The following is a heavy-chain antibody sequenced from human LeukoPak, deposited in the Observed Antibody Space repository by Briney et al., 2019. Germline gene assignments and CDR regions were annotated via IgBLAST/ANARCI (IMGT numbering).Heavy chain of an antibody. CDR3: AYQRGGAATYFDY. CDR2: FYHGGST. Sequence: SETLSLTCTVSGYSISTGYYWDWIRQPPGKGLEWIGTFYHGGSTYYNPSLKSRVTISVDTSKNQFSLNLTSVTAADTAVYYCAYQRGGAATYFDYWGQGTLVTVSS. J-gene: IGHJ4*02. V-gene: IGHV4-38-2*02. CDR1: GYSISTGYY. D-gene: IGHD3-16*01.